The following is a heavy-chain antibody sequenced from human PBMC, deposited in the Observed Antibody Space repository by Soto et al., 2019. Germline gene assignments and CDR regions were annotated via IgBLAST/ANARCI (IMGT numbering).Heavy chain of an antibody. CDR2: ISSSSSYI. D-gene: IGHD3-10*01. Sequence: GESLKISCAASGFTFSSYSMNWVRQAPGKGLEWVSSISSSSSYIYYADSVKGRFTISRDNAKNSLYLQMNSLRAEDTAVYYCARDAGHYYGSGSYDYWGQGTLVTVSS. J-gene: IGHJ4*02. CDR3: ARDAGHYYGSGSYDY. CDR1: GFTFSSYS. V-gene: IGHV3-21*01.